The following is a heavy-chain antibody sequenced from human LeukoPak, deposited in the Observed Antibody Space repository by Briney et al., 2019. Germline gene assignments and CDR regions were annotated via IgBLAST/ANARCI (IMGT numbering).Heavy chain of an antibody. CDR2: ISSSSSYI. CDR1: GFTFSSYS. Sequence: GGSLRLSRAASGFTFSSYSMNWVRQAPGKGLEWVSSISSSSSYIYYADSVKGRFTISRDNAKNSLYLQMNSLRAEDTAVYYCARDQLDIVVVPAAYHNWFDPWGQGTLVTVSS. CDR3: ARDQLDIVVVPAAYHNWFDP. J-gene: IGHJ5*02. D-gene: IGHD2-2*01. V-gene: IGHV3-21*01.